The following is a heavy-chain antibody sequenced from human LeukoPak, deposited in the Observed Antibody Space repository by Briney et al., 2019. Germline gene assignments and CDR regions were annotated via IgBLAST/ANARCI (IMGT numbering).Heavy chain of an antibody. V-gene: IGHV1-69*05. CDR3: ARLLGRFLEWLRFDP. CDR1: GGTSSSYA. CDR2: IIPIFGTA. J-gene: IGHJ5*02. D-gene: IGHD3-3*01. Sequence: SVKVSCKASGGTSSSYAISWVRQAPGQGLEWMGGIIPIFGTANYAQKFQGRVTITTDESTSTAYMELSSLRSEDTAVYYCARLLGRFLEWLRFDPWGQGTLVTVSS.